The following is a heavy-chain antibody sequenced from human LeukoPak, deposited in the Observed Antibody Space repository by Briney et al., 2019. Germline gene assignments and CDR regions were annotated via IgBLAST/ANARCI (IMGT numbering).Heavy chain of an antibody. CDR1: GFTFSNYW. J-gene: IGHJ4*02. V-gene: IGHV3-74*01. Sequence: QSGGSLRLSCEASGFTFSNYWMHWVRQAPGKGLVWVSRINSDGSSTRYADSVKGRFTISRDNAKNTLSLQMNSLGVEDTAVYYCSSGILADHYSTNGYYLGDYWGQGTLVTVSS. CDR3: SSGILADHYSTNGYYLGDY. CDR2: INSDGSST. D-gene: IGHD3-22*01.